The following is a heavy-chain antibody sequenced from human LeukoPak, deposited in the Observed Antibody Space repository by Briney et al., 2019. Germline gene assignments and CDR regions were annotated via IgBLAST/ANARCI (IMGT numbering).Heavy chain of an antibody. V-gene: IGHV1-58*02. CDR3: ARRITMVRGVIGAFDI. D-gene: IGHD3-10*01. CDR1: GFTFTSSA. J-gene: IGHJ3*02. Sequence: SVKVSCKASGFTFTSSAMQWVRQAGGQRPEWNGWIVVGSGNTNYAQKFQERATITRDMSTGTAYMELSSLRSEDTAVYYCARRITMVRGVIGAFDIWGQGTMVTVSS. CDR2: IVVGSGNT.